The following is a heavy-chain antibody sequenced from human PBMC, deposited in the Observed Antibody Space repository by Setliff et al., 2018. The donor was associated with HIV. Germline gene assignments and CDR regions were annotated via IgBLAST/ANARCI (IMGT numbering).Heavy chain of an antibody. D-gene: IGHD6-19*01. CDR1: GGTFSASG. CDR2: IIPAFGTA. Sequence: SVKVSCKASGGTFSASGFSWVRQAPGQGLEWMGGIIPAFGTADYAQKFQGRVTITADASTSTAYMELISLRSEDTAVYYCARGEGSGWDTVEENYYNLDVWGPGTTVTVS. V-gene: IGHV1-69*13. CDR3: ARGEGSGWDTVEENYYNLDV. J-gene: IGHJ6*02.